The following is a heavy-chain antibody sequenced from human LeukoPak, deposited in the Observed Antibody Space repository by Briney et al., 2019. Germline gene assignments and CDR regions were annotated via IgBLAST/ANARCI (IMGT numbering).Heavy chain of an antibody. V-gene: IGHV1-18*01. CDR2: ISTNNGDT. D-gene: IGHD4/OR15-4a*01. Sequence: ASVKVSCKASGYTFTGFYIHWVRQAPGQGLEWMGWISTNNGDTKYGKKFQGRVIMTTDTSTSTAYMEVRSLRSDDTAVYYCARDDDYNPLVHWGQGTLVTVSS. CDR1: GYTFTGFY. CDR3: ARDDDYNPLVH. J-gene: IGHJ4*02.